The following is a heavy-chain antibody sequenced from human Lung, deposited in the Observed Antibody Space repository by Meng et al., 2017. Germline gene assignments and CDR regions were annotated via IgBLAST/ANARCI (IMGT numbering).Heavy chain of an antibody. CDR2: ILGSGDST. J-gene: IGHJ4*02. CDR1: GFTFSSYA. Sequence: VELVGAGGGLVQPGRSLRLSGAASGFTFSSYALIWVRQAPGKGLEWVSGILGSGDSTFYADSVKGRFTISRDNSKNTLFLQMNSLRDEDTAVYYCAKARIQLWLFDYWGQGTLVTVSS. CDR3: AKARIQLWLFDY. V-gene: IGHV3-23*04. D-gene: IGHD5-18*01.